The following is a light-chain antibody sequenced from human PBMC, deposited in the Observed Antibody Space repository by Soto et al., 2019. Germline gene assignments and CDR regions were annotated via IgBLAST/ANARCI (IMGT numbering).Light chain of an antibody. Sequence: QSVLTQPPSVSGAPGQRVTISCTGSSSNIGAGYDVHWYQQLPGTAPKLLIYGNSNRPSGVPDRFSGSKSGTSASLAITGLQAEDEADYYCQSHDSSLSGVVFDGGTQLTVL. CDR3: QSHDSSLSGVV. CDR2: GNS. V-gene: IGLV1-40*01. CDR1: SSNIGAGYD. J-gene: IGLJ2*01.